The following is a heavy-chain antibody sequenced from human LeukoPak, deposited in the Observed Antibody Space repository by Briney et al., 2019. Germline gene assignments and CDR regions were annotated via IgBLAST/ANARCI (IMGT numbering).Heavy chain of an antibody. CDR2: IRKDGGAK. J-gene: IGHJ4*02. V-gene: IGHV3-7*01. Sequence: PGGSLRLSCAASGFPFSTYWMAWVRRAPGKGLDWVANIRKDGGAKFYAASVKGRFIISRDNAKNSLYLQMNNLRDEDTAVYYCASSHDSSGNDWGQGTLVTV. D-gene: IGHD3-22*01. CDR1: GFPFSTYW. CDR3: ASSHDSSGND.